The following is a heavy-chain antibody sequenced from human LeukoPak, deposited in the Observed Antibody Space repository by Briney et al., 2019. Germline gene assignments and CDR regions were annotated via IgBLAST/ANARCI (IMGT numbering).Heavy chain of an antibody. Sequence: RPGGSLRLSCAASGFTFSSYSMNWVRQAPGKGLEWVSSISSSSSYIYYADSVKGRFTISRDNAKNSLYLQMNSLRAEDTAVYYCAREPEQCQYCGGGGFDPWGQGTLVTVSS. V-gene: IGHV3-21*01. CDR3: AREPEQCQYCGGGGFDP. CDR2: ISSSSSYI. D-gene: IGHD2-21*01. J-gene: IGHJ5*02. CDR1: GFTFSSYS.